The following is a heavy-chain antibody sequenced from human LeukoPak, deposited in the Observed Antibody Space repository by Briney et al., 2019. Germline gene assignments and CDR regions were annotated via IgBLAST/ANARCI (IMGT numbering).Heavy chain of an antibody. J-gene: IGHJ6*03. CDR1: GGSISNINYY. CDR2: IHYSRGT. D-gene: IGHD1/OR15-1a*01. V-gene: IGHV4-39*07. CDR3: ARDRSNNPYYFYYMDV. Sequence: SETLSLTCTVSGGSISNINYYWGWIRQPPGKGLEWIGSIHYSRGTHYNPSLKSRVTISVDTSKNQFSLRLSSASAADTALYYCARDRSNNPYYFYYMDVWGRGTTVTVSS.